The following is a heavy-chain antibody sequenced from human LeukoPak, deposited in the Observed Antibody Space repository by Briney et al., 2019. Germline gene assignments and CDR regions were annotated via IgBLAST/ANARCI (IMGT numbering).Heavy chain of an antibody. J-gene: IGHJ5*02. V-gene: IGHV4-59*01. CDR2: IYYSGST. Sequence: SETLSLTCSVSGGSISSYHWSWIRQPPGKGLEWIGYIYYSGSTNYNPSLKSRVTISVDTSKNQFSLKLSSVTAADTAVYYCARDHRHYDILTGYYLRYNWFDPWGQGTLVTVSS. CDR1: GGSISSYH. CDR3: ARDHRHYDILTGYYLRYNWFDP. D-gene: IGHD3-9*01.